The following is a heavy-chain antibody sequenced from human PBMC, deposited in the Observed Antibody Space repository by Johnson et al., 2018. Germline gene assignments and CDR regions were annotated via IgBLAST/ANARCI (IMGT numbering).Heavy chain of an antibody. V-gene: IGHV3-74*01. CDR1: GFTFSYYW. J-gene: IGHJ6*03. CDR2: INGDGSSR. D-gene: IGHD3-22*01. Sequence: VQLQESGGGLVQPGGSLRLSCTASGFTFSYYWMHWVRQAPGKGLVWVSRINGDGSSRSHADSVKGRLTISRDNAKNSLYLQMNSLRAEDTALYYCAKDEGGDSSSYYFYDHYSMDVWGKGTTVSVSS. CDR3: AKDEGGDSSSYYFYDHYSMDV.